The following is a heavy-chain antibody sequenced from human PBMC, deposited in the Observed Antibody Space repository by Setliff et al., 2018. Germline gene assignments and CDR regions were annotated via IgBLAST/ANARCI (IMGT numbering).Heavy chain of an antibody. Sequence: SETLSLTCTVSGGSISPYFWSWIRQSPGKGLEWIGYIYHNGNTNFNPSLKTRATMSVDTSKNQFALNLRSVTAADSAVDYCARDRTAYSYGLDVWGQGTTVTVSS. D-gene: IGHD5-18*01. V-gene: IGHV4-59*01. CDR3: ARDRTAYSYGLDV. CDR2: IYHNGNT. CDR1: GGSISPYF. J-gene: IGHJ6*02.